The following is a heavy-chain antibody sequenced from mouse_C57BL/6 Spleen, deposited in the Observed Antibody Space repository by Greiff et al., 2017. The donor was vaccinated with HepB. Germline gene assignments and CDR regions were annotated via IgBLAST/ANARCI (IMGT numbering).Heavy chain of an antibody. V-gene: IGHV1-72*01. CDR3: ARSTYYSNYEGVYFDY. CDR2: IDPNSGGT. CDR1: GYTFTSYW. D-gene: IGHD2-5*01. Sequence: QVQLQQPGAELVKPGASVKLSCKASGYTFTSYWMHWVKQRPGRGLGWIGRIDPNSGGTKYNEKFKSKATLTVDKPSSTAYMQLSSLTSEDSAVYYCARSTYYSNYEGVYFDYWGQGTTLTVSS. J-gene: IGHJ2*01.